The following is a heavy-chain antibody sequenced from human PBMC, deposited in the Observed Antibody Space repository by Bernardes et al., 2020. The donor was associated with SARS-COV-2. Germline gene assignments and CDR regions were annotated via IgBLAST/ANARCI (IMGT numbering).Heavy chain of an antibody. Sequence: SEPLYLTCTVSGGCISSSSYYWGWIRQPPGKGLEWIGSIYYSGSTYYNPSLKSRVTISVDTSKNQFSLKLSSVTAADTAVYYCARHGDTAMAPPYYYYGMDVWGQGTTVTVSS. CDR3: ARHGDTAMAPPYYYYGMDV. J-gene: IGHJ6*02. V-gene: IGHV4-39*01. CDR2: IYYSGST. CDR1: GGCISSSSYY. D-gene: IGHD5-18*01.